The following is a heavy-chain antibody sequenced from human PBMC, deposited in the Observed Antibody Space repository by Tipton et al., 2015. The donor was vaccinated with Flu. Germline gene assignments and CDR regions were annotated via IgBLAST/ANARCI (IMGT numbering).Heavy chain of an antibody. CDR2: ICQTGST. J-gene: IGHJ5*02. Sequence: TLSLTCSVSGDSIGSGYCWGWIRQPPGKGLEWIGNICQTGSTYYNPSLKSRVAISVARSKNQFSLKVSSVTAADTAVYYCARRSYSNYVSEPKNWFDPWGQGTLVTVSS. D-gene: IGHD4-11*01. CDR1: GDSIGSGYC. V-gene: IGHV4-38-2*01. CDR3: ARRSYSNYVSEPKNWFDP.